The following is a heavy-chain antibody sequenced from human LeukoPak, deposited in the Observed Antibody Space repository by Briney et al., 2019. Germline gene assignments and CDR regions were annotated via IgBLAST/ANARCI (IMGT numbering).Heavy chain of an antibody. D-gene: IGHD2-21*01. V-gene: IGHV4-30-4*08. J-gene: IGHJ5*02. CDR3: AREGRYCGGDCYGIGWFDP. CDR2: IYYSGRT. Sequence: SETLSLTCTVSGGSISSGDYYWGWVRQPPGTGLEWIGYIYYSGRTYYKPSLKSRVTISVDTSKNQFSLKLSSVTAADTAVYYCAREGRYCGGDCYGIGWFDPWGQGTLVTVSS. CDR1: GGSISSGDYY.